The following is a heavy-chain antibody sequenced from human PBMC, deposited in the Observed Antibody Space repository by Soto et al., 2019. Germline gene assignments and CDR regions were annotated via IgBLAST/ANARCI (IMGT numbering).Heavy chain of an antibody. J-gene: IGHJ4*02. V-gene: IGHV1-8*01. Sequence: ASVKVSCKASGYTFTSYDINWVRQATGQGLEWMGWMNPNSGNTGYAQKFQGRATMIRNTSISTAYMELSSLRSEDTAVYYCARSRIAVAGIFDYWGQGTLVTVSS. CDR1: GYTFTSYD. CDR2: MNPNSGNT. CDR3: ARSRIAVAGIFDY. D-gene: IGHD6-19*01.